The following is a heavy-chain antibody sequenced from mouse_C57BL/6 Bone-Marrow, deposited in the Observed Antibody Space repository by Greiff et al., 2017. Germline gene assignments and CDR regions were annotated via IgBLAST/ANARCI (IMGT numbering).Heavy chain of an antibody. CDR3: AREGYYYGSTGVDY. V-gene: IGHV1-69*01. Sequence: QVQLQQPGAELVMPGASVKLSCKASGYTFTRYWMHWVKQRPGQGLEWIGEIDPSDSYTTYNQKFKGKSTLTVDNASSTASMQLSSLTSEDSAVYYCAREGYYYGSTGVDYWGQGTTLTVSS. J-gene: IGHJ2*01. D-gene: IGHD1-1*01. CDR1: GYTFTRYW. CDR2: IDPSDSYT.